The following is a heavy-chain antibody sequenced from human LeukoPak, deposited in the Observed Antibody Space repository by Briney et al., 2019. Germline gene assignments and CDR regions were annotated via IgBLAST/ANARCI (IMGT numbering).Heavy chain of an antibody. D-gene: IGHD2-2*01. CDR1: GGSISSSSYY. Sequence: SETLSLTCTVSGGSISSSSYYWGWIRQPPGKGLEWIGSIYYSGSTYYNPSLKSRVTISVDTSKNQFSLKLSSVTAADTAVYYCAWIGYCSSTSCLFDYWGQGTLVSVSS. J-gene: IGHJ4*02. CDR3: AWIGYCSSTSCLFDY. V-gene: IGHV4-39*01. CDR2: IYYSGST.